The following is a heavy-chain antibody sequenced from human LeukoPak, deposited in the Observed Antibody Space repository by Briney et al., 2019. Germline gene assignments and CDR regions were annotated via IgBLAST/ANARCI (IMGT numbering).Heavy chain of an antibody. CDR3: AREEEMATVDY. D-gene: IGHD5-24*01. CDR1: GFTFSSYN. Sequence: GGSLRLSCAASGFTFSSYNMNWVRQAPGKGLEWVSYISSSSTIYYADSVKGRFTISRDNAKNSLYLQMNSLRAEDTAAYYCAREEEMATVDYWGQGTLVTVSS. V-gene: IGHV3-48*01. J-gene: IGHJ4*02. CDR2: ISSSSTI.